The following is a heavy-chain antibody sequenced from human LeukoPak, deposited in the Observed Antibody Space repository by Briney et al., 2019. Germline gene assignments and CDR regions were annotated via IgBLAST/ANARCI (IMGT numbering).Heavy chain of an antibody. J-gene: IGHJ4*02. CDR2: IYYSGIT. Sequence: SETLSLTCTVSGGSISSSSYYWGWIRRPPGKGLEWIGRIYYSGITYYNLSLNSRVTISIDTSENQFSLKLSSVTAADTAVYYCASGPVTTTYWGQGTLVTVSS. D-gene: IGHD4-17*01. CDR1: GGSISSSSYY. CDR3: ASGPVTTTY. V-gene: IGHV4-39*01.